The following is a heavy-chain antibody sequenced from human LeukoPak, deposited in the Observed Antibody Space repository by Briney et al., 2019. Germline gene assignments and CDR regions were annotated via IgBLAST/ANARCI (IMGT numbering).Heavy chain of an antibody. CDR3: AKHMRATNTYSFFGLDV. J-gene: IGHJ6*02. CDR2: INWNGGGT. D-gene: IGHD1-26*01. CDR1: GFTFKDYG. V-gene: IGHV3-9*01. Sequence: GGSLRRSCAATGFTFKDYGMHWVRQPPGKGLEWVSSINWNGGGTDYADSVKGRFTTSRDNAKNSLYLQLSSLRPEDTALYYCAKHMRATNTYSFFGLDVWGQGTTVTVSS.